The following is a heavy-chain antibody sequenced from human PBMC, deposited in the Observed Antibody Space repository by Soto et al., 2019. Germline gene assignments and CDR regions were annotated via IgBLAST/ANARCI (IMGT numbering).Heavy chain of an antibody. D-gene: IGHD4-4*01. CDR3: ARGQAVTAVWFDP. Sequence: QVQLVQSGAEVQKPGSSVKVSCKASGGTFSSYTISWVRQAPGQGLEWMGRIIPILGIANYAQKFQGRVTITADKSTSTAYMELSSLRSEDTAVYYCARGQAVTAVWFDPWGQGTLVTVSS. J-gene: IGHJ5*02. CDR2: IIPILGIA. V-gene: IGHV1-69*02. CDR1: GGTFSSYT.